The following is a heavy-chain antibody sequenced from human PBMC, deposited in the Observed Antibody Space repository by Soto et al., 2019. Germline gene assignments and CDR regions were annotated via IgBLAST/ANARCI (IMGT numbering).Heavy chain of an antibody. CDR2: INPIFRTA. J-gene: IGHJ4*02. V-gene: IGHV1-69*06. Sequence: QVQLVQSGAEVKKPGSSVKVSCQASGGTFSKYAINWVRQAPGRGLEWVGGINPIFRTAAYAQNFQDRVTITADKSTTTAYMEVSSLRSDDTAVYYCARGWETVGATTAFAYWGPGTLVTVSS. CDR3: ARGWETVGATTAFAY. CDR1: GGTFSKYA. D-gene: IGHD1-26*01.